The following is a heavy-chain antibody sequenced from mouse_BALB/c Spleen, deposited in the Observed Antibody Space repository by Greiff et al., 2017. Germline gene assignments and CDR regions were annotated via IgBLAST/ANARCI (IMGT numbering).Heavy chain of an antibody. Sequence: EVKLMESGGGLVKPGGSLKLSCAASGFAFSSYHMSWVRQTPEKRLEWVAYISSGGGSTYYPDTVKGRFTISRDNAKNTLYLQMSSLKSEDTAMYYCARRTYWGQGTTLTVSS. CDR1: GFAFSSYH. J-gene: IGHJ2*01. CDR2: ISSGGGST. V-gene: IGHV5-12-1*01. CDR3: ARRTY.